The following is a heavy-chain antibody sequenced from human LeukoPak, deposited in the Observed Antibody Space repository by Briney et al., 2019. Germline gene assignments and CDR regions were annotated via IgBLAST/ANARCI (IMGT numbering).Heavy chain of an antibody. CDR1: GFTFSGYW. Sequence: GGSLRLSCAASGFTFSGYWMSWVRQAPGKGLEWVANIKQDGSETYYVDSVKGRFTISRDSAKNSLYLQMNSLRAEDTAVYYCARANYAFDIWGQGTMVTVSS. D-gene: IGHD1-1*01. V-gene: IGHV3-7*01. CDR2: IKQDGSET. J-gene: IGHJ3*02. CDR3: ARANYAFDI.